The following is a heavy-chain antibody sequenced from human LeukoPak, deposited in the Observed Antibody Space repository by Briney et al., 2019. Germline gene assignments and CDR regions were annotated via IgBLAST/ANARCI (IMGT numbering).Heavy chain of an antibody. Sequence: PGGSLRLSCAASGFTFSTYAMSWVRQAPGKGLEWVSAIIGSGDTTHYADSVKGRFTISRDNSKNTLYLQMNSLRVDDTAVYYCAKDAYNSRDHVDYFDYWGQGTLVTVSS. CDR1: GFTFSTYA. CDR3: AKDAYNSRDHVDYFDY. J-gene: IGHJ4*02. V-gene: IGHV3-23*01. D-gene: IGHD5-24*01. CDR2: IIGSGDTT.